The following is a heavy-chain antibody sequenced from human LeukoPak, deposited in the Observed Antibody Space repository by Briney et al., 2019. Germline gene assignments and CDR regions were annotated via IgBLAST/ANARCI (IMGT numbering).Heavy chain of an antibody. D-gene: IGHD6-6*01. Sequence: GGSLRLSCAASGFTFSSYWMSWVRQAPGKGLEWVANIKQDGSEKYYVDSVKGRFTISRDNAKNSLCLQMNSLRAEDTAVYYCARDRVYSSSHYFDYWGQGTLVTVSS. V-gene: IGHV3-7*01. CDR1: GFTFSSYW. CDR2: IKQDGSEK. CDR3: ARDRVYSSSHYFDY. J-gene: IGHJ4*02.